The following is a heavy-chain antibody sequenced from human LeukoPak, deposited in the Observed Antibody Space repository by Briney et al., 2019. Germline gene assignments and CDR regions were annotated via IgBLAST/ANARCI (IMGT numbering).Heavy chain of an antibody. V-gene: IGHV3-30*02. CDR3: ARAIDKGTGYYMDY. CDR1: AFTFRDHG. CDR2: ILYDGGNK. Sequence: PGGSLRLSCAASAFTFRDHGMHWVRQSPGKGLEWAAFILYDGGNKFYADSVKGRFAISRDNSKYTLSLQMNSLRAEDTATYYCARAIDKGTGYYMDYWGQGTLVIVSS. J-gene: IGHJ4*02. D-gene: IGHD3-22*01.